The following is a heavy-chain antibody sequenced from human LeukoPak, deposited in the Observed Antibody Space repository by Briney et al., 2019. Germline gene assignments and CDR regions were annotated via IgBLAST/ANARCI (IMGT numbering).Heavy chain of an antibody. D-gene: IGHD3-3*01. J-gene: IGHJ6*02. Sequence: GGSLRLSCAASGFTFSDYYMSWIRQAPGKGLEWVSYISSSGSTIYYADSVKGRFTISRDNAKNSLYLQMNSLRAEDTAVYYCARDGTQGYYDFWSGYSGYYYGMDVWGQGTTVTVSS. CDR3: ARDGTQGYYDFWSGYSGYYYGMDV. CDR2: ISSSGSTI. CDR1: GFTFSDYY. V-gene: IGHV3-11*01.